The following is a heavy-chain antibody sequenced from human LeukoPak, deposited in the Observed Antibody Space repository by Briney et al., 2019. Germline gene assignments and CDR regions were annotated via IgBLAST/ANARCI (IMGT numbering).Heavy chain of an antibody. CDR2: FDPEDGET. J-gene: IGHJ2*01. CDR1: GYTLTELS. CDR3: ATDFNCSGGSCYGAQFDL. Sequence: ASVKVSCKVSGYTLTELSMHWVRQAPGKGLEWMGGFDPEDGETIYAQKFQGRVTITEDTSTDTAYMELSRLRSEDTAVYYCATDFNCSGGSCYGAQFDLWGRGTLVTVSS. V-gene: IGHV1-24*01. D-gene: IGHD2-15*01.